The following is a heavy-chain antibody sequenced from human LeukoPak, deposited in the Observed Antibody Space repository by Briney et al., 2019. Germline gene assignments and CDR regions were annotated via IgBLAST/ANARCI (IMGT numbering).Heavy chain of an antibody. J-gene: IGHJ4*01. CDR1: VDSISSSSYY. V-gene: IGHV4-39*02. CDR3: ASYSSGWTWFDY. Sequence: SETLSLTCTVSVDSISSSSYYWGSIRQPRGRGLEWIAIIYYSGTTYYNPSLKSRVTISVDTSKNHFSLKLSSVTAADTAVYYCASYSSGWTWFDYWGQGTLVTVSS. D-gene: IGHD6-19*01. CDR2: IYYSGTT.